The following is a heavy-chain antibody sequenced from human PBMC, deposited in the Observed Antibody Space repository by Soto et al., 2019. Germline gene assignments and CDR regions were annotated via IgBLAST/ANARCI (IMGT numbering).Heavy chain of an antibody. D-gene: IGHD3-22*01. CDR1: GGSFSGYY. V-gene: IGHV4-34*01. CDR2: INHSGST. J-gene: IGHJ6*02. CDR3: ARILLFKRDSSGYYLPPYYYYGMDV. Sequence: PSETLSLTCAVYGGSFSGYYWSWIRQPPGKGLEWIGEINHSGSTNYNPSLKSRVTISVDTSKNQFSLKLGSVTAADTAVYYCARILLFKRDSSGYYLPPYYYYGMDVWGQGTTVTVSS.